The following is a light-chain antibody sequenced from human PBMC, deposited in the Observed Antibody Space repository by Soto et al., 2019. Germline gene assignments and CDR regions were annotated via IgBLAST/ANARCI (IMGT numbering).Light chain of an antibody. Sequence: DIQMTQSPSSVSASVGDRVTITCRASRDINKWLAWHQQKPGKAPNLLIFSASSLQSGVPSRFSGSGSGTDFTLTFTNLQPEDVAIYYCQQAPSFPLTFGPGTKVDLK. CDR1: RDINKW. CDR2: SAS. CDR3: QQAPSFPLT. J-gene: IGKJ3*01. V-gene: IGKV1-12*01.